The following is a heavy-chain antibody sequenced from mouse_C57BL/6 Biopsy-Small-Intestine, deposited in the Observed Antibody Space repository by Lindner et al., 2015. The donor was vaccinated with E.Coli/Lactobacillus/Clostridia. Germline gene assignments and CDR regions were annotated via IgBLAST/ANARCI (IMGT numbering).Heavy chain of an antibody. CDR2: IWAGGST. V-gene: IGHV2-9*01. J-gene: IGHJ4*01. Sequence: VQLQESGPVLVAPSQSLSITCTVSGFSLTSYGVHWVRQPPGKGLEWLGVIWAGGSTNYNSALMSRLSISKDNSKSQVFLKMNSLQTDDTAMYYCAKHWGYSNYAMDYWGQGTSVTVSS. D-gene: IGHD2-5*01. CDR1: GFSLTSYG. CDR3: AKHWGYSNYAMDY.